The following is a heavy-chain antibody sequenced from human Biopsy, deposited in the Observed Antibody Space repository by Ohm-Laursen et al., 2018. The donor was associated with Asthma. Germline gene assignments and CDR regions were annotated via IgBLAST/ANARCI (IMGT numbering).Heavy chain of an antibody. Sequence: APVKVSCKTPGGTFSNFAISWVRQAPGQGLEWLGGIMTAFGTTNYAQKFQGRVTITAAESTSTAYMEGTSLRSEDTAIYYCARCQVGYSSGWSLLLKKIYYSGMDVWGQGTAVTVSS. CDR1: GGTFSNFA. V-gene: IGHV1-69*13. CDR2: IMTAFGTT. J-gene: IGHJ6*02. CDR3: ARCQVGYSSGWSLLLKKIYYSGMDV. D-gene: IGHD6-19*01.